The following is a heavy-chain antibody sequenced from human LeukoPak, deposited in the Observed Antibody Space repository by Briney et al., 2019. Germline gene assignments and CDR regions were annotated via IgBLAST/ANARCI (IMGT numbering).Heavy chain of an antibody. Sequence: GASVKVSCKASGYTFTGYYMHWVRQAPGQGLEWMGWINPNSGGTNYAQKFQGRVTMTRDTSISTAYMELSRLRSDDTAVYYCAREAVAGKLGNYYYMDVWGKGTTVTVSS. V-gene: IGHV1-2*02. CDR3: AREAVAGKLGNYYYMDV. CDR2: INPNSGGT. J-gene: IGHJ6*03. D-gene: IGHD6-19*01. CDR1: GYTFTGYY.